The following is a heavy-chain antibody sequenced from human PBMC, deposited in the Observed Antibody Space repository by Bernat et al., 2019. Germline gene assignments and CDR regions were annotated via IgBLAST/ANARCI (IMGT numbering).Heavy chain of an antibody. V-gene: IGHV1-2*04. CDR1: GYTFTGYD. J-gene: IGHJ6*02. D-gene: IGHD4-17*01. Sequence: QVQLVQSGAEVKKPGASVKVSCKASGYTFTGYDMHWVRQAPGQGLEWMGWVNPNSGGTNYAQKFRGWVTMTRETSISTADMELSRLTSDDTAVYYCERVRDDYGDSDYYCGMDVWGRGTTVTVPS. CDR2: VNPNSGGT. CDR3: ERVRDDYGDSDYYCGMDV.